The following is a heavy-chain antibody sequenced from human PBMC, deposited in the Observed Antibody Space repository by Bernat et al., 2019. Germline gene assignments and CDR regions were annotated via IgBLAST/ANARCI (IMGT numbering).Heavy chain of an antibody. CDR3: ASRPPVVVVPAAT. D-gene: IGHD2-2*01. J-gene: IGHJ6*04. CDR2: ISGSGGST. V-gene: IGHV3-23*01. Sequence: EVQLLESGGGLVQPGGSLRLSCAASGFTFSSYAMSWVRQAPGKGLEWVSAISGSGGSTYYAESVKGRFTISRDNSKNTLYLQMNSLRAEDTAVYYCASRPPVVVVPAATWGKGTTVTVSS. CDR1: GFTFSSYA.